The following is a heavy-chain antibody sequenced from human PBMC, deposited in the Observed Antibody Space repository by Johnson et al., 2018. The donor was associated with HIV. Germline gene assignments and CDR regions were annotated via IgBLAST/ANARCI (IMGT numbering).Heavy chain of an antibody. CDR2: ISYDGSEK. Sequence: QVQLVESGGGLVQPGRSLRLSCAASGFTFSSYAMHWVRQAPGKGLEWVAVISYDGSEKYYADSVQGRFTISRDNSKNTLYLQMNSLRAEDTAVYYCAKESAFDIWGQGTMVTVSS. V-gene: IGHV3-30*04. CDR1: GFTFSSYA. J-gene: IGHJ3*02. CDR3: AKESAFDI.